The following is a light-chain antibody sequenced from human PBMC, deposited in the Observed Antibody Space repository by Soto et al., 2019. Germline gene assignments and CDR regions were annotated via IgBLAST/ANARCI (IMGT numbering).Light chain of an antibody. Sequence: SYELTQPPSVSVAPGKTARITCGGNNIGSKSVHWYQQKPGQAPVLVIYYDSDRPSGIPDRFSGSKSGTSASLAITGLQAEDEADYYCQSYDSSLSGYVFGTGTKLTVL. J-gene: IGLJ1*01. CDR2: YDS. CDR3: QSYDSSLSGYV. CDR1: NIGSKS. V-gene: IGLV3-21*01.